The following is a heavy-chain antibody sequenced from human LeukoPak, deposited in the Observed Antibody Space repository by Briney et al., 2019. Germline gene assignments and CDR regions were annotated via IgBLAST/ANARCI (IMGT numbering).Heavy chain of an antibody. CDR2: ISTDGSRT. CDR3: ASFGQQWLESY. CDR1: GFAFTDYW. V-gene: IGHV3-74*01. J-gene: IGHJ4*02. D-gene: IGHD6-19*01. Sequence: PGGSLRLSCAASGFAFTDYWMHWVRQAAGKGLVWVSRISTDGSRTSHADSVKGRFTISRDNAKRILYLEMNNLRVEDTAVYYCASFGQQWLESYWGQGTLVTVSS.